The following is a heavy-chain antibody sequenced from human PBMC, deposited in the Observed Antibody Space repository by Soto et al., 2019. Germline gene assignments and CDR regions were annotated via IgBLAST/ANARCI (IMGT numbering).Heavy chain of an antibody. Sequence: GGSRRLSCAASGFTFSSYEMNWVRQAPGKGLEWVSYISSSGSTIYYADSVKGRFTISRDNAKNSLYLQMNSLRAEDTAVYYCARDASTVTTYYYYGMDVWGQGTTVTVSS. J-gene: IGHJ6*02. CDR3: ARDASTVTTYYYYGMDV. CDR2: ISSSGSTI. CDR1: GFTFSSYE. V-gene: IGHV3-48*03. D-gene: IGHD4-17*01.